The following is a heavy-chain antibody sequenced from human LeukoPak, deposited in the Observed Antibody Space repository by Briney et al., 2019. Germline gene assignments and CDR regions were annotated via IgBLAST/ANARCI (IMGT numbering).Heavy chain of an antibody. J-gene: IGHJ3*02. CDR3: ARVGVVGSGSLGAFDI. D-gene: IGHD3-10*01. CDR2: NNVANGNT. CDR1: GYIFTNYA. V-gene: IGHV1-3*01. Sequence: GASVKVSCKASGYIFTNYAMHWVRQAPGHRPEWMGWNNVANGNTKYSQKFQGRVTITRDTSASTAYMELSSLRSEDAAVYYCARVGVVGSGSLGAFDIWGQGTMVTVSS.